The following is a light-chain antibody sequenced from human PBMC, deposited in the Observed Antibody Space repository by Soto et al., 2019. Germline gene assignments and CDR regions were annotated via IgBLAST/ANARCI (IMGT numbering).Light chain of an antibody. Sequence: EIVMTQSPATLSVSPGERATLSCRASQSVSRNLAWYQHKPGQAPRLLIYGASTRATGIPARFSGSGSGTELTLTISSLQSEDFAVYYCQHYNNWLTFGGGTKVEIK. J-gene: IGKJ4*01. CDR1: QSVSRN. CDR3: QHYNNWLT. V-gene: IGKV3-15*01. CDR2: GAS.